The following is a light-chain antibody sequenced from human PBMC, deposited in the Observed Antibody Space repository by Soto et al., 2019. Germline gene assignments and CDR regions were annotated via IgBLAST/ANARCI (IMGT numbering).Light chain of an antibody. Sequence: EIVLTHSPATLSSFPFYGVNLSFSASQYINTRLAWYQHRPGQSPRLLIYQTSLRAAGIPARFSASGSGTDFTLTISDVQPEDFALYYCHKRQSWPRKFGQGTKVDIK. V-gene: IGKV3-11*01. CDR2: QTS. CDR3: HKRQSWPRK. J-gene: IGKJ1*01. CDR1: QYINTR.